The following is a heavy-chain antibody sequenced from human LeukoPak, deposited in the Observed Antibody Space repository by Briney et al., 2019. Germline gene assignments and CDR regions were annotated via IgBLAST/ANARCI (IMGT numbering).Heavy chain of an antibody. Sequence: PSETLSLTCTVSGGSISSYYWSWIRQPPGKGLEWIGYIYYSGTTNYNPSLKSRVIISVDKSKKQFSLKLSSVTAADTAVYYCARHGRTAVAGTYAFDIWGQGTMVTVSS. CDR2: IYYSGTT. CDR1: GGSISSYY. J-gene: IGHJ3*02. D-gene: IGHD6-19*01. CDR3: ARHGRTAVAGTYAFDI. V-gene: IGHV4-59*08.